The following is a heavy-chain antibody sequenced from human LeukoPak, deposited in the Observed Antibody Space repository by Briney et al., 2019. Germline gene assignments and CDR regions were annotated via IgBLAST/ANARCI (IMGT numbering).Heavy chain of an antibody. J-gene: IGHJ3*02. CDR2: ISAYNGNT. CDR1: GYTFTSYG. CDR3: ARILAGLNAFDI. D-gene: IGHD3/OR15-3a*01. V-gene: IGHV1-18*01. Sequence: ASVKVSCKASGYTFTSYGISWVRQAPGQGLEWMGWISAYNGNTNYAQKLQGRVTMTTDTSTSTAYMGLRSLRSDDTAAYCCARILAGLNAFDIWGQGTMVTVSS.